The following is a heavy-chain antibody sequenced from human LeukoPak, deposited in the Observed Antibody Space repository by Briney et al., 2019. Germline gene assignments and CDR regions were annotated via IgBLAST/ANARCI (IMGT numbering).Heavy chain of an antibody. CDR1: GYTFTSNY. Sequence: ASVKVSCKASGYTFTSNYIHWVRQAPGQGLEWMGMIYPKDGSTSYAQKFQGRATVTRDTSTSTVHMELSGLRSEDTAVYYCARDQEGFDYWGQGALVTVSS. V-gene: IGHV1-46*01. CDR2: IYPKDGST. CDR3: ARDQEGFDY. J-gene: IGHJ4*02.